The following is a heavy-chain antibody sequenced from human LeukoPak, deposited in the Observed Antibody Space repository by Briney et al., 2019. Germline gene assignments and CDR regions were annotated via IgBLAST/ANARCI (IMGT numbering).Heavy chain of an antibody. D-gene: IGHD2-2*01. Sequence: ASVKVSCKASGYTFTSYYMHWVRQAPGEGLEWMGIINPSGSSTSYAQKFQGRVTMTRDTSTSTVSMELSSLSSADTAVYYCARDTQYARLLDYWGQGTLVTVSS. CDR3: ARDTQYARLLDY. V-gene: IGHV1-46*01. J-gene: IGHJ4*02. CDR2: INPSGSST. CDR1: GYTFTSYY.